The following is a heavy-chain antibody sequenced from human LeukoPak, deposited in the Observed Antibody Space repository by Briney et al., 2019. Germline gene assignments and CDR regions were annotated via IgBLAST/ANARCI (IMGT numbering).Heavy chain of an antibody. J-gene: IGHJ4*02. CDR2: INPNTGAT. CDR3: ARDRVGSGWPRPWYFEF. CDR1: GYTFTGYY. V-gene: IGHV1-2*02. D-gene: IGHD6-19*01. Sequence: ASVKVSCKPSGYTFTGYYLHWVRQAPGQGLEWMGWINPNTGATIYAEKFQGGVTMTRDTSIDTAYMEMRSLRSDDTAVYYCARDRVGSGWPRPWYFEFWGQGTLITVSS.